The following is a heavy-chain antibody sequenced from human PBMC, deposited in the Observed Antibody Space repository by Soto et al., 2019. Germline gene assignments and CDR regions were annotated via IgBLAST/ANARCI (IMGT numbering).Heavy chain of an antibody. CDR3: AREIDVLVPAAMFNYYYGMDV. CDR1: GFTFSTYA. J-gene: IGHJ6*02. Sequence: QVQLVESGGGVVQPGRFMRLSCAASGFTFSTYAMHWVRQAPGKGLEWMAVISYDGSNKYYADSVKGRFTISRDNSKNILVLXXNSLRAEDTAVYYCAREIDVLVPAAMFNYYYGMDVWGQGTTVTVSS. V-gene: IGHV3-30-3*01. D-gene: IGHD2-2*01. CDR2: ISYDGSNK.